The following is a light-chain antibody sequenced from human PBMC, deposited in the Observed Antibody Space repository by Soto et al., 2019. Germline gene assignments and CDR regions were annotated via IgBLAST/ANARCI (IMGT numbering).Light chain of an antibody. V-gene: IGKV3-15*01. Sequence: EVLMTQSPDTLYVSPGERLSLPCRASQSVSDKLAWYQQKPGQGPRLLVYRASTRTLGIPARFSGSESGTEFTLTISSLQSEDFAIYYCQQYNTWPITFGQGTRLEIK. CDR1: QSVSDK. J-gene: IGKJ5*01. CDR3: QQYNTWPIT. CDR2: RAS.